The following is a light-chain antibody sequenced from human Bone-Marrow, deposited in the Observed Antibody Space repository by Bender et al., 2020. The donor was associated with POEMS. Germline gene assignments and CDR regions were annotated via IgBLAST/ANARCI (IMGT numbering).Light chain of an antibody. V-gene: IGLV2-23*01. Sequence: QSALTQPASVSGSPGQSITIPCTGTSSDVGAHKLVSWYQQYPATAPKILIYGDTERPSGVSNSFSGSKSGNTASLTISGLQVEDEAEYYCCAYTGGYTYVFGTGTKVTVL. J-gene: IGLJ1*01. CDR3: CAYTGGYTYV. CDR1: SSDVGAHKL. CDR2: GDT.